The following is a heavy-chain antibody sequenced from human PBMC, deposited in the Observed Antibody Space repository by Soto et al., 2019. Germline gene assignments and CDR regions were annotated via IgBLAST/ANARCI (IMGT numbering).Heavy chain of an antibody. D-gene: IGHD1-1*01. Sequence: GGSLRLSCAASGFTLGNYWMHWVRQAPGKGLVWVSRINDYGTTINYAESVEGRFIISRDDAKSEVYLQMNNLRAEDSAVYYCARGGLEPLDYWGQGALVTVSS. CDR2: INDYGTTI. CDR1: GFTLGNYW. CDR3: ARGGLEPLDY. J-gene: IGHJ4*02. V-gene: IGHV3-74*01.